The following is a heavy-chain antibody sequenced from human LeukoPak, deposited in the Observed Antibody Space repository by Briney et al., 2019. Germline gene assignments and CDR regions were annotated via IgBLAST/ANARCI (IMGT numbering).Heavy chain of an antibody. J-gene: IGHJ4*02. V-gene: IGHV1-69*04. Sequence: SVKVSCKASGGTFSSYAISWVRQAPGQGLEWMGRIIPIFGIANYAQEFQGRVTITADKSTSTAYMELSGLRSEDTAVYYCARGRDTAMVTSLGYFDYWGQGTLVTVSS. D-gene: IGHD5-18*01. CDR2: IIPIFGIA. CDR3: ARGRDTAMVTSLGYFDY. CDR1: GGTFSSYA.